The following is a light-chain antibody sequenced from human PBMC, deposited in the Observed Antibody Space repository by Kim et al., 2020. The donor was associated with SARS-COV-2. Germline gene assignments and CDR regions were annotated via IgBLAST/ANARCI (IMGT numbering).Light chain of an antibody. Sequence: GKTVTISCTRSSGSIGSNYVHWYQQRPGSGPTTVLYKNDQRPSGVPDRFSGSIDSSSNSASLSISGLKIEDEADYYCQSYDSTIWVFGGGTQLTVL. V-gene: IGLV6-57*03. CDR1: SGSIGSNY. J-gene: IGLJ3*02. CDR3: QSYDSTIWV. CDR2: KND.